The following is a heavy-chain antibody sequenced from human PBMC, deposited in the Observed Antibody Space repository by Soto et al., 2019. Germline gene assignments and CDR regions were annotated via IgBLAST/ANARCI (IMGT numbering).Heavy chain of an antibody. J-gene: IGHJ5*01. CDR2: ISIYVSYS. CDR3: AKNSSRDWLES. Sequence: VQLVQSGAELKMPGASVKVSCKTSGYIFSNYGLTSVRQAPGQGLEWMGWISIYVSYSHSSPKFHGRLIMTTDTSTNTAFMELRNLRIDDTAVYFCAKNSSRDWLESWGQGTLITVSS. V-gene: IGHV1-18*01. CDR1: GYIFSNYG. D-gene: IGHD6-13*01.